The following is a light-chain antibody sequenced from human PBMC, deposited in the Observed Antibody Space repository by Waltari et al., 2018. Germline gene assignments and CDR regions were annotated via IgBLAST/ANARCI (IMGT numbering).Light chain of an antibody. V-gene: IGKV4-1*01. CDR1: QSVLYSSNDKNY. CDR3: QQYYSKRT. J-gene: IGKJ1*01. Sequence: DIVMTQSPDSLAVSLGERATIHCKSRQSVLYSSNDKNYLAWYQQKPGQPPKLLIYWASTRQSGVPDRFSGSGSGTDFTLTISSLQAEDVAVYYCQQYYSKRTFGQGTKVEI. CDR2: WAS.